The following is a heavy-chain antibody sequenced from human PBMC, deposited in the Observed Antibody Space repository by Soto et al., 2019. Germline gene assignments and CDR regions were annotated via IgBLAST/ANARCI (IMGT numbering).Heavy chain of an antibody. CDR1: GGSISSYY. CDR2: IYYSGST. CDR3: ARALTIFGVATSFDY. Sequence: SETLSLTCTVSGGSISSYYWSWIRQPPGKGLEWIGYIYYSGSTNYNPSLKSRVTISVDTSKNQFSLKLSSVTAADTAVYYCARALTIFGVATSFDYWGQGTLVTVSS. J-gene: IGHJ4*02. V-gene: IGHV4-59*01. D-gene: IGHD3-3*01.